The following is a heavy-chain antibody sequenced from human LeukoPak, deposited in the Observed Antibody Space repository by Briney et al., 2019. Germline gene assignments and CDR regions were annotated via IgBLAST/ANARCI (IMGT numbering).Heavy chain of an antibody. CDR2: IKPNSGGT. J-gene: IGHJ4*02. D-gene: IGHD2-21*02. CDR3: ARVGYCGGDCYSFDY. Sequence: ASVKVSCKASGYTFIGYYMHWVRQAPGQGLEWMGRIKPNSGGTNYAQKFQGRVTMTRDTSISTAYMELSRLRSDDTAVYYCARVGYCGGDCYSFDYWGQGTLVTVSS. V-gene: IGHV1-2*06. CDR1: GYTFIGYY.